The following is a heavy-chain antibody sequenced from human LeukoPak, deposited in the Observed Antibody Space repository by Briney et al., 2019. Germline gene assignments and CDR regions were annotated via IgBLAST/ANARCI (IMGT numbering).Heavy chain of an antibody. CDR3: ARGRLQTTVVRAVKRSSQDAFDI. V-gene: IGHV4-34*01. Sequence: SETLSLTCAVYGGSFSGYYWSWIRQPPGKGLEWIGEINHSGSTNYNPSLKSRVTISVDTSKNQFSLKLSSVTAADTAVYYCARGRLQTTVVRAVKRSSQDAFDIWGQGTMVTVSS. CDR2: INHSGST. D-gene: IGHD2-2*01. J-gene: IGHJ3*02. CDR1: GGSFSGYY.